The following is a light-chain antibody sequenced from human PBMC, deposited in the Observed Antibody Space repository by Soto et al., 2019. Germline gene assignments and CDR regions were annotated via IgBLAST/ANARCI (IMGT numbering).Light chain of an antibody. CDR3: QHYYYWPPWT. V-gene: IGKV3-15*01. J-gene: IGKJ1*01. Sequence: EIVLTQSPGTLALSPGERATLSCRASQSVNSRLAWYQHKPGQAPRLLIYGVSTRATGIPARFSGSGSGTEFTLTISSLQSEDSAVYYCQHYYYWPPWTFGQGTKVDIK. CDR2: GVS. CDR1: QSVNSR.